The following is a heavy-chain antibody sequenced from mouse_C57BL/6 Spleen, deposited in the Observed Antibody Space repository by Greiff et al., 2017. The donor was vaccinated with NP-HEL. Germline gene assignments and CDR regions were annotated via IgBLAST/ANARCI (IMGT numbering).Heavy chain of an antibody. V-gene: IGHV14-4*01. Sequence: EVQLQQSGAELVRPGASVKLSCTASGFNIKDDYMHWVKQRPEQGLEWIGWIDPENGDTEYASKFQGKATITADTSSNTAYLQLSSLTSEDTAVYYCTTRLRKGAMDYWGQGTSVTVSS. J-gene: IGHJ4*01. D-gene: IGHD3-2*02. CDR2: IDPENGDT. CDR1: GFNIKDDY. CDR3: TTRLRKGAMDY.